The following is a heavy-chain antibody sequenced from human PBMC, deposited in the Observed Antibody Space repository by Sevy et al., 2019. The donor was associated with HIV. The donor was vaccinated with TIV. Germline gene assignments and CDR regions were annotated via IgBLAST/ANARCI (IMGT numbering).Heavy chain of an antibody. D-gene: IGHD2-2*01. V-gene: IGHV4-59*01. Sequence: SETLSLTCTVSGDSISSYYWSWIRQPPGKGLEWIGYIYYSGSTNYNPSLKSRVTISVDTSKNQFSLKLSSVTAADPAVYYCARDNIVVVPAARGPNYYYYGMDVWGQGTTVTISS. J-gene: IGHJ6*02. CDR3: ARDNIVVVPAARGPNYYYYGMDV. CDR2: IYYSGST. CDR1: GDSISSYY.